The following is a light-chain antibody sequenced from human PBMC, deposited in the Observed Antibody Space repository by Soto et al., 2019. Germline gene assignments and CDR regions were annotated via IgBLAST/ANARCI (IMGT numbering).Light chain of an antibody. J-gene: IGKJ2*01. CDR2: AIS. Sequence: DIQMTQSPSSLSASLGDRVTITCRASQSITNYLNWYQQKPGKAPKLLMYAISTLQSGVPSRFGGSGSGTEFTLTISSLQPDDFATYYCQQSYSTPYTFGQGTKVDI. CDR3: QQSYSTPYT. CDR1: QSITNY. V-gene: IGKV1-39*01.